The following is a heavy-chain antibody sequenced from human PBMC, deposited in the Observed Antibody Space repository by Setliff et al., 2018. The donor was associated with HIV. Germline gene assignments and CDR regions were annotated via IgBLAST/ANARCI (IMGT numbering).Heavy chain of an antibody. J-gene: IGHJ4*02. CDR1: GGSINSGGYY. Sequence: PSETLSLTCTVSGGSINSGGYYWVWIRQPALKGLEWIGRIYTSGSTNYNPSLKSRVTMSVDTSKNQFSLKLSSVTAADTAVYYCARDGFWSGYIDYWGQGTLVTVSS. CDR2: IYTSGST. CDR3: ARDGFWSGYIDY. V-gene: IGHV4-61*02. D-gene: IGHD3-3*01.